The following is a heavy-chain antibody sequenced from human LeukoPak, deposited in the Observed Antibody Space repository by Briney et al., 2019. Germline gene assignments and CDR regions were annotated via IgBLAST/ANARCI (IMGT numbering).Heavy chain of an antibody. Sequence: PGGSLRLSCAASGFTFSSYAITWVRQAPGKGLEWVSSISSSSSYIYYADSVKGRFTISRDNAKNSLYLQMNSLRAEDTAVYYCARADFWSGYGQYGMDVWGRGTTVTVSS. CDR1: GFTFSSYA. D-gene: IGHD3-3*01. CDR3: ARADFWSGYGQYGMDV. CDR2: ISSSSSYI. J-gene: IGHJ6*02. V-gene: IGHV3-21*01.